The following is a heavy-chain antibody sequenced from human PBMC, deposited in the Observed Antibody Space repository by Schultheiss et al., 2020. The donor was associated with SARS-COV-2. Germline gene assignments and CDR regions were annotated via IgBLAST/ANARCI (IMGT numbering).Heavy chain of an antibody. V-gene: IGHV4-61*05. CDR2: IYNSAST. Sequence: SETLSLTCTVSGGSISSSSYYWGWIRQPPGKGLEWIGYIYNSASTNYNPSLKSRVTISVDTSKNQFSLKLSSVTAADTAVYYCARGIAVAGPRFDYWGQGTLVTVSS. J-gene: IGHJ4*02. CDR3: ARGIAVAGPRFDY. CDR1: GGSISSSSYY. D-gene: IGHD6-19*01.